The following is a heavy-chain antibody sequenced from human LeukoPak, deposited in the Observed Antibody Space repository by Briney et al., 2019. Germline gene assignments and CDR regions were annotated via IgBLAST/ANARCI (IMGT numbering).Heavy chain of an antibody. CDR1: GFTFDDYA. D-gene: IGHD5-12*01. J-gene: IGHJ4*02. V-gene: IGHV3-9*01. Sequence: PGGSLRLSCAASGFTFDDYAMHWVRQAPGKGLEWVSGISWNSGSIGYADSVKGRFTISRDNAKNSLYLQMNSLRAEDTALYYCAKDVGGYDYFDYWGQGTLVTVSS. CDR3: AKDVGGYDYFDY. CDR2: ISWNSGSI.